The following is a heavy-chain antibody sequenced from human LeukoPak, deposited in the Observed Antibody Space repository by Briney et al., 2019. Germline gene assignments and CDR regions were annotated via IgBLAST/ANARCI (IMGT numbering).Heavy chain of an antibody. J-gene: IGHJ4*02. V-gene: IGHV3-66*02. Sequence: PGGSLRLSRAASGFTVSTNYMSWVRQAPGMGLEWVSIIYSGDSTSYTDSVKGRFTISRDSSKNTLYLQMNSLRAEDTAVYFCAREAYYHDSSGYYYPDYWGQGTLVTVSS. CDR2: IYSGDST. D-gene: IGHD3-22*01. CDR3: AREAYYHDSSGYYYPDY. CDR1: GFTVSTNY.